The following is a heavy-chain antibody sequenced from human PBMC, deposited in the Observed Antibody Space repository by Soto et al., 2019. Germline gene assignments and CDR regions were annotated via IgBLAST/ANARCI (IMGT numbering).Heavy chain of an antibody. Sequence: PGGSLRLSCAGYGFTFNNYAMHWVRQAPGKGLEYVSAISSNGGSTYYANSVKGRFTISRDNSKNTLYLQMGSLRAEDMAVYYCARGPGYYFDYWGQGTLVTVSS. CDR3: ARGPGYYFDY. J-gene: IGHJ4*02. CDR2: ISSNGGST. V-gene: IGHV3-64*01. CDR1: GFTFNNYA.